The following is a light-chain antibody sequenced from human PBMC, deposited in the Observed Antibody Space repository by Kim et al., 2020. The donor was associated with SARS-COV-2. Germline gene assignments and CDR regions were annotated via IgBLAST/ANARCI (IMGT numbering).Light chain of an antibody. V-gene: IGLV2-14*03. Sequence: QSALTQPASVSGSPGQSITISCTATNSDVGDFNYASWYQQLPGKAPKLLTYDVRSRPSWVSNRFSASKSGNTASLTISGLQPEDEANYYCSAYTTTTTRVFGGGTQLTV. CDR2: DVR. CDR3: SAYTTTTTRV. CDR1: NSDVGDFNY. J-gene: IGLJ3*02.